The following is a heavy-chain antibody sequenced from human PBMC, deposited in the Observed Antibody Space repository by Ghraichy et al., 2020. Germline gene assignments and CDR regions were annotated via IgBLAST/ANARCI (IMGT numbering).Heavy chain of an antibody. CDR2: INHSGST. J-gene: IGHJ6*02. Sequence: SQTLSLTCAVYGGSFSGYYWSWIRQPPGKGLEWIGEINHSGSTNYNPSLKSRVTISVDTSKNQFSLKLSSVTAADTAVYYCARSSYGRGYYYYYGMDVWGQGTTVTVSS. CDR1: GGSFSGYY. V-gene: IGHV4-34*01. D-gene: IGHD5-18*01. CDR3: ARSSYGRGYYYYYGMDV.